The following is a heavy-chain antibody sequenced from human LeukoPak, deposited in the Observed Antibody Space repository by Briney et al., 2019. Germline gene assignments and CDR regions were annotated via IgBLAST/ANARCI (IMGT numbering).Heavy chain of an antibody. J-gene: IGHJ4*02. CDR1: GYTFTSYG. V-gene: IGHV1-18*01. CDR2: ISAYNGNT. D-gene: IGHD3-22*01. Sequence: ASVKVSCKASGYTFTSYGISWVRQAPGQGLELMRWISAYNGNTNYAQKLQGRVTMTTDTSTSTAYMELRSLRSDDTAVYYCARGYYYDSSGYSDFDYWGQGTLVTVSS. CDR3: ARGYYYDSSGYSDFDY.